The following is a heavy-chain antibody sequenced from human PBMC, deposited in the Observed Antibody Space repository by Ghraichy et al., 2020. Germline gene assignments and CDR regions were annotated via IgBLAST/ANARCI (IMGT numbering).Heavy chain of an antibody. V-gene: IGHV4-34*01. J-gene: IGHJ4*02. D-gene: IGHD6-13*01. CDR3: ARPAHYSSSWYVT. Sequence: SLTCAVYGGSFSGYYWSWIRQPPGKGLEWIGEINHSGSTNYNPSLKSRVTISVDTSKNQFSLKLSSVTAADTAVYYCARPAHYSSSWYVTWGQGTLVTVSS. CDR1: GGSFSGYY. CDR2: INHSGST.